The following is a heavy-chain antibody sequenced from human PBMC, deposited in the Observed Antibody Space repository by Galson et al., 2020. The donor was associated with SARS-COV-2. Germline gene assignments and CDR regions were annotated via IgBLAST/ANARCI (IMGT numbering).Heavy chain of an antibody. CDR1: GASIRSGGNY. CDR2: IYHSGDT. J-gene: IGHJ4*02. V-gene: IGHV4-31*03. CDR3: ARAMFYYDSGSYSDYFDY. D-gene: IGHD3-10*01. Sequence: ASETLSLTCSVSGASIRSGGNYWSWVRQYPGKGLEWLGYIYHSGDTYYNPSLSSRVTLSLDTSNNQFSLQLSSVTVADTAIYYCARAMFYYDSGSYSDYFDYWGQGSLVTVSS.